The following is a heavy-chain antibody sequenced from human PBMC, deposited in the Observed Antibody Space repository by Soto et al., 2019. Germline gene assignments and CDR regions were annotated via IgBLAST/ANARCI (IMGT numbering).Heavy chain of an antibody. J-gene: IGHJ4*02. CDR2: INPTGGGT. Sequence: QVQLVQSGAEAKNPGASVKVSCKASGYTFTNYYIHWVRQAPGQGLEWMAIINPTGGGTNYAQKFQGRVTLARDTFTNTVHMDLTSLTSEDTAIYYCARGLAAGDHWGQGTLVTVSS. D-gene: IGHD6-13*01. CDR1: GYTFTNYY. CDR3: ARGLAAGDH. V-gene: IGHV1-46*01.